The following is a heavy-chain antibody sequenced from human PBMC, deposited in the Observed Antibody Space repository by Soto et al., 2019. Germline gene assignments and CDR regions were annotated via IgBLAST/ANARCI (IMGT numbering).Heavy chain of an antibody. J-gene: IGHJ5*02. V-gene: IGHV1-69*02. CDR3: ARCGNIVATMGRFDP. D-gene: IGHD5-12*01. Sequence: QVQLVQSGAEVKKPGSSVKVSCKASGGTFSSYTISWVRQAPGQGLEWMGRIIPILGIANYAQQFQGRVTITADKSTSTAYMELSSLRSEDTAVYYCARCGNIVATMGRFDPWGQGTLVTVS. CDR2: IIPILGIA. CDR1: GGTFSSYT.